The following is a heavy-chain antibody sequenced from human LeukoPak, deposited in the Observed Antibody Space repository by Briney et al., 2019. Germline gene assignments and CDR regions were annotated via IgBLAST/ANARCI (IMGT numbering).Heavy chain of an antibody. CDR2: ISSSSSYI. CDR1: GFTFSSYS. J-gene: IGHJ4*02. V-gene: IGHV3-21*01. D-gene: IGHD5-24*01. Sequence: PGGSLRLSCAASGFTFSSYSMNCVRQAPGKGLEWVSSISSSSSYIYYADSVKGRFTISRDNAKNSLYLQMNSLRAEDTAVYYCAREEMATMDFDYWGQGTLVTVSS. CDR3: AREEMATMDFDY.